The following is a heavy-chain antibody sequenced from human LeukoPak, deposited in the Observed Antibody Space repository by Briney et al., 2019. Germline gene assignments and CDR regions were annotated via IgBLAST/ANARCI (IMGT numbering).Heavy chain of an antibody. V-gene: IGHV1-18*01. Sequence: ASVKVSCKASGYTFTSYDISWVRQAPGQGLEWMGWISAYNGNTNYAQKFQGRVTMTTDTSTSTAYMELRSLRSDDTAVYYCVVGESVGASFDYWGQGTLVTVSS. CDR3: VVGESVGASFDY. J-gene: IGHJ4*02. CDR2: ISAYNGNT. CDR1: GYTFTSYD. D-gene: IGHD1-26*01.